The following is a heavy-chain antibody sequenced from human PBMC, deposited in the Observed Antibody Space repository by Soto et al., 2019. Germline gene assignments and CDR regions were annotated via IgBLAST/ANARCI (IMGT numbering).Heavy chain of an antibody. D-gene: IGHD3-3*01. V-gene: IGHV3-23*01. CDR2: ISGSGGST. Sequence: GGSLRLSCAASGFTFSSYAMSWVRQAPGKGLEWVSAISGSGGSTYYADSVKGRFTISRDNSKNTLYLQMNSLRAEDRPVYYCAPEDPRVVSFDYWGQETLVTVSS. CDR1: GFTFSSYA. J-gene: IGHJ4*02. CDR3: APEDPRVVSFDY.